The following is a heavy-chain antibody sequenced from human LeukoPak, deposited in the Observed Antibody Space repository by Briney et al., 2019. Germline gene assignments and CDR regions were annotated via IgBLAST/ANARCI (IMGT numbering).Heavy chain of an antibody. D-gene: IGHD3-22*01. CDR3: ARHRYYYDSSGYYAKSYYFDY. Sequence: SETLSLTCTVSGGSISSYYWSWIRQPPGKGLEWIGYIYYSGNTNYNPSLKSRVTISVDTSKNQFSLKLSSVTAADTAVYYCARHRYYYDSSGYYAKSYYFDYWGQGTLVTVSS. CDR2: IYYSGNT. CDR1: GGSISSYY. J-gene: IGHJ4*02. V-gene: IGHV4-59*08.